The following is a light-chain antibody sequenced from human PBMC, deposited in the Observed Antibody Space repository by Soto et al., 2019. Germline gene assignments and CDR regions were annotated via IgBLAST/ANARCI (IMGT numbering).Light chain of an antibody. V-gene: IGLV2-14*01. CDR2: EVS. CDR3: SSYTSSSTQV. CDR1: SSDVGGYNY. Sequence: QSVLTQPASVSGSPGQSITISCTGTSSDVGGYNYVSWYQQHPGKAPKLMIYEVSNRPSGVSNRFSGSKSGNTASLTISGLQAEDEADYYCSSYTSSSTQVFGPGTKLTVL. J-gene: IGLJ1*01.